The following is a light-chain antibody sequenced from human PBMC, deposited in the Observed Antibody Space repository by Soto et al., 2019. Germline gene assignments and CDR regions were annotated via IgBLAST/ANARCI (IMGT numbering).Light chain of an antibody. CDR3: MQALQTPYT. Sequence: EIVMTQSPPSLTVTPGEPASIACRSSQRLLHSNGNNFLDWYLQKPGQSPQLLIYLGFNRASGVPDRVSGSGAGTDFTLKISRVEAEDVGVYYCMQALQTPYTFGQGTKVYIK. V-gene: IGKV2-28*01. J-gene: IGKJ2*01. CDR1: QRLLHSNGNNF. CDR2: LGF.